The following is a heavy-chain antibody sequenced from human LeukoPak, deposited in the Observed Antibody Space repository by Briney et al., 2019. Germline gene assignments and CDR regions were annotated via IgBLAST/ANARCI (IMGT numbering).Heavy chain of an antibody. CDR1: GGSISSYY. CDR3: ARGPYYDFWSGSPGYYYYMDV. CDR2: IYTSGST. V-gene: IGHV4-4*07. J-gene: IGHJ6*03. D-gene: IGHD3-3*01. Sequence: SDTLSLTCTVSGGSISSYYWSWIRQPAGKGLEWIGRIYTSGSTNYNPSLKSRVTISVDKSKNQFSLKLSSVTAADTAVYYCARGPYYDFWSGSPGYYYYMDVWGKGTTVTVSS.